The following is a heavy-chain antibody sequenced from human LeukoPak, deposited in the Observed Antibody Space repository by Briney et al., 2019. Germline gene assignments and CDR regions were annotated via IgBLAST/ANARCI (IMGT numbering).Heavy chain of an antibody. CDR3: ARHGDYYDSSGPLDY. D-gene: IGHD3-22*01. V-gene: IGHV4-39*01. J-gene: IGHJ4*02. Sequence: SETLSLTCTVSGCSISSSSYYWGWIRQPPGKGLEWIGSIYYSGSTYYNPSLKSRVTISVDTSKNQFSLKLSSVTAADTAVYYCARHGDYYDSSGPLDYWGQGTLVTVSS. CDR1: GCSISSSSYY. CDR2: IYYSGST.